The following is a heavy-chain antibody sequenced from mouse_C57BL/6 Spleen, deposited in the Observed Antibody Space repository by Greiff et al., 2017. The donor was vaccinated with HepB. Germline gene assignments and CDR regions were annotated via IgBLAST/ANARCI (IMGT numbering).Heavy chain of an antibody. CDR1: GFTFSSYA. CDR2: ISDRGSYT. D-gene: IGHD2-4*01. J-gene: IGHJ2*01. V-gene: IGHV5-4*01. Sequence: EVQRVESGGGLVKPGGSLKLSCAASGFTFSSYAMSWVRQTPEKRLEWVATISDRGSYTYYPDNVKGRFTISRDKDKNNLYLQMSHLKSEDTAMYYCARDPLYDYDPSDYWGQGTTLTVSS. CDR3: ARDPLYDYDPSDY.